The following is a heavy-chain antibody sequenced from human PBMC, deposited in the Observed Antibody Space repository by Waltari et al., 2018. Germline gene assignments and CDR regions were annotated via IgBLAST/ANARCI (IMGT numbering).Heavy chain of an antibody. Sequence: EVKLVESGGGLVQPGGSLRLSCAASSFPFSSSWMAWVRQAPGKGLGWVANINQDGSVRNYVGSVKGRFTISRDNGENSLFLQMNNLRAEDTALYYCARDAYSHPDYWGQGILVTVSS. V-gene: IGHV3-7*04. CDR2: INQDGSVR. CDR3: ARDAYSHPDY. CDR1: SFPFSSSW. J-gene: IGHJ4*02. D-gene: IGHD3-16*01.